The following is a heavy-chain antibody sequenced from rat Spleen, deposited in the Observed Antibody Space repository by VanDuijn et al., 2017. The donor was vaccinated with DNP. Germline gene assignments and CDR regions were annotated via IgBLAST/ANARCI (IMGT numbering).Heavy chain of an antibody. CDR1: GFTFSSYW. CDR2: INTDGGST. J-gene: IGHJ2*01. D-gene: IGHD1-11*01. Sequence: EVQLVETGGGLVQPGRSLKLSCVASGFTFSSYWMYWIRQAPGKGLEWVASINTDGGSTYYPDSVKGRFTISRDNAKSTLYLQMDSLRSEDTATYYCTTERDYGGYYFDYWGQGVMVTVSS. CDR3: TTERDYGGYYFDY. V-gene: IGHV5-58*01.